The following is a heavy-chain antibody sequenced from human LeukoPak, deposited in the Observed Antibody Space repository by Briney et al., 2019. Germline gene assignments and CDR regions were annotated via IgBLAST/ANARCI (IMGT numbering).Heavy chain of an antibody. CDR3: ARTVAGIGYYYYYMDV. J-gene: IGHJ6*03. CDR1: GGSISNYY. Sequence: SETLSLTCTVSGGSISNYYWNWIRQPPGKGLEWIGYIYYTGNTNYNPSLKSRVTISVDKSKNQFSLKMSSVTAAETAVYYCARTVAGIGYYYYYMDVWGKGTTVTVAS. V-gene: IGHV4-59*12. D-gene: IGHD6-19*01. CDR2: IYYTGNT.